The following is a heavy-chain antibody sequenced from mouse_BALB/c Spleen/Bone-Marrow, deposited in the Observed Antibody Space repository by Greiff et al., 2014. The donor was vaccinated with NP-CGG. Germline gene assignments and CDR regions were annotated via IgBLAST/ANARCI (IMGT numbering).Heavy chain of an antibody. CDR1: GYTFTSYW. CDR2: IFPGTGTT. CDR3: ASRDSSGYVPDY. D-gene: IGHD3-2*01. J-gene: IGHJ2*01. V-gene: IGHV1S132*01. Sequence: CGAELVKPGASVKLSCKTSGYTFTSYWIQWVKQRPGQGLGWIGEIFPGTGTTYYNEKFKGKATLTIDTSSSTAYMQLSSLTSEDSAVYFCASRDSSGYVPDYWGQGTTLTVSS.